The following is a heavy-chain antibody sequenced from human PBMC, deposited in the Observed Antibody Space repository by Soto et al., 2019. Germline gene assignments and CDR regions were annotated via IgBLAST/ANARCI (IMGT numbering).Heavy chain of an antibody. J-gene: IGHJ3*02. V-gene: IGHV3-9*01. CDR2: ISWNSGII. CDR3: AKEVRGPHAAAGDPDAFDI. D-gene: IGHD6-13*01. CDR1: EGKFDDYA. Sequence: ASEGKFDDYAGHRILQTTGKALERVSGISWNSGIIGCSESVKGRFTISRDNAKNSLYLQMNSLRAEDTALYYCAKEVRGPHAAAGDPDAFDISGQGTMVTV.